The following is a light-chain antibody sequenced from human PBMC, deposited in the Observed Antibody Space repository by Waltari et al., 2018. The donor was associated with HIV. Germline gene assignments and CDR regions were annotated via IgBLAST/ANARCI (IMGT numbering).Light chain of an antibody. V-gene: IGLV1-40*01. Sequence: QSVLTHPPSVSGAPGQRVTLPCTGSTSHVGSGYDVLWNPHLPGTAPKLPIYGNSNRPSGVPDRFSGSKSGTSASLAITGLQAEDEADYYCQSYDSSLSGWVFGGGTKLTVL. CDR3: QSYDSSLSGWV. J-gene: IGLJ3*02. CDR2: GNS. CDR1: TSHVGSGYD.